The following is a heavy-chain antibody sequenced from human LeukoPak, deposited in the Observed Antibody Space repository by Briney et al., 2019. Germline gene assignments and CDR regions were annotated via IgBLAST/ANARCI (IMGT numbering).Heavy chain of an antibody. CDR1: GGSISSYY. J-gene: IGHJ4*02. CDR3: ATAYYDFWSGPLAAFDY. CDR2: IYTSGST. Sequence: PSETLSLTCTASGGSISSYYWSWIRQPAGKGLEWIGRIYTSGSTYYNPSLKSRVTISVDTSKNQFSLKLSSVTAADTAVYYCATAYYDFWSGPLAAFDYWGQGTLVTVSS. D-gene: IGHD3-3*01. V-gene: IGHV4-4*07.